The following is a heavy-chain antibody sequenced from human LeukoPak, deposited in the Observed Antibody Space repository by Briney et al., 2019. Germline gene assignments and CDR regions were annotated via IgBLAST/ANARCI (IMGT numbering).Heavy chain of an antibody. CDR3: AREEGPEKDYNYYGMDV. Sequence: GASVKVSCKASGGTFSSYAISWVRQAPGQGLEWMGGIIPIFGTANYAQKFQGRVTITADESTSTAYMELSSLRSEDTAVYYCAREEGPEKDYNYYGMDVWGQGTTVTVSS. V-gene: IGHV1-69*13. CDR1: GGTFSSYA. D-gene: IGHD5-24*01. J-gene: IGHJ6*02. CDR2: IIPIFGTA.